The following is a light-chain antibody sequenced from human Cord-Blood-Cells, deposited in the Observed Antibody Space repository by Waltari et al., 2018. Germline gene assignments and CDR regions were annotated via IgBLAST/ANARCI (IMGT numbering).Light chain of an antibody. V-gene: IGLV2-11*01. CDR3: CSYAGSYTWV. CDR2: DVS. Sequence: QSALTQPRSVSGSPGQSVTIPCTGTSSDVGGSNYVSWYQQHPGKAPKLMIYDVSNRPSGVPDRFSGSKSGNTASLTISGLQAEDEADYYCCSYAGSYTWVFGGGTKLTVL. CDR1: SSDVGGSNY. J-gene: IGLJ3*02.